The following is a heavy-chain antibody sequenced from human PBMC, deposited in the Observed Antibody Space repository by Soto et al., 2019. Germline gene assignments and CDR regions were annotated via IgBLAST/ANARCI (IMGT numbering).Heavy chain of an antibody. Sequence: EVQLVESGGGLVQPGGSLRLSCAASGFTFSSYDMHWVRQATGKGLEWVSAIGTAGDTYYPGSVKGRFTISRENAKNSLYLQMNSLRAGDTAVYYCARAPQQLWWYFDLRGRGPLVTVSS. CDR2: IGTAGDT. D-gene: IGHD6-13*01. V-gene: IGHV3-13*04. CDR1: GFTFSSYD. CDR3: ARAPQQLWWYFDL. J-gene: IGHJ2*01.